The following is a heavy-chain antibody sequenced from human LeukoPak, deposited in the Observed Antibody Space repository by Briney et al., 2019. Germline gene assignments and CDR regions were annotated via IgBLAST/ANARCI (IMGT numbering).Heavy chain of an antibody. V-gene: IGHV3-21*01. CDR1: GFTFRSYE. D-gene: IGHD4-17*01. Sequence: GGSLRLSCAASGFTFRSYEMNCVRQAPGKGLEWVSSISSSSSYIYYADSVKGRFTISRDNAKNSLYLQMNSLRAEDTAVYYCASDGDYGELRTLRGYYYGMDVWGQGTTVTVSS. J-gene: IGHJ6*02. CDR2: ISSSSSYI. CDR3: ASDGDYGELRTLRGYYYGMDV.